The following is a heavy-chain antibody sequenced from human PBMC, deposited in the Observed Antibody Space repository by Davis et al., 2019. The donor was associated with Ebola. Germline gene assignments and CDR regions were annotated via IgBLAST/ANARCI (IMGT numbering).Heavy chain of an antibody. CDR2: IDPSDSYT. Sequence: PGGSLRLSCKGSGYSFTSYWISWVRQMPGKGLEWMGRIDPSDSYTNYSPSFQGHVTISADKSISTAYLQWSSLKASDTAMYYCARQNYYYDSSGTPTELQHWGQGTLVTVSS. CDR3: ARQNYYYDSSGTPTELQH. CDR1: GYSFTSYW. V-gene: IGHV5-10-1*01. D-gene: IGHD3-22*01. J-gene: IGHJ1*01.